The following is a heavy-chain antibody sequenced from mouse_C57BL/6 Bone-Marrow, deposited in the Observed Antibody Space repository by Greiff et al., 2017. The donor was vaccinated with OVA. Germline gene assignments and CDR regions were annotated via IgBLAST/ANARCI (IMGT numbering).Heavy chain of an antibody. CDR2: IDPEKGDT. Sequence: VQLQQSGAELVRPGASVKLSCTASGFNIKDYYMHWVKERPEQGLEWIGWIDPEKGDTEYASKFQGKATITADTSSKTVYLHLSSLTSEDTAVYYCTTYRYWGQGTTLTVSS. V-gene: IGHV14-4*01. CDR3: TTYRY. CDR1: GFNIKDYY. J-gene: IGHJ2*01.